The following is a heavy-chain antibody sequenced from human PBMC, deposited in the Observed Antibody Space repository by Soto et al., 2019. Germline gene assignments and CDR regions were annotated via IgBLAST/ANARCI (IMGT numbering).Heavy chain of an antibody. Sequence: SETLSLTCTVSGYSISSYYWSWIRQPPGKGLEWIGYIHYSGSTNYNPSLKSRVTISVDTSKNQFSLRLSSVTAADTAVYYCARDKITGLFDYWGQGTLVTVSS. V-gene: IGHV4-59*01. CDR3: ARDKITGLFDY. D-gene: IGHD2-8*02. CDR1: GYSISSYY. J-gene: IGHJ4*02. CDR2: IHYSGST.